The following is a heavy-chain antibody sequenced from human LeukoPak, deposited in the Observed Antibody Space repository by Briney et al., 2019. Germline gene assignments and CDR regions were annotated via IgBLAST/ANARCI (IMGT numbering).Heavy chain of an antibody. V-gene: IGHV3-33*03. J-gene: IGHJ4*02. CDR2: IWFDGKNQ. CDR1: GFILNSYG. CDR3: ATDREGDPSCYYLV. Sequence: GGSLRLSCAASGFILNSYGMHWVRQAPGKGLEWVADIWFDGKNQHFADSVRGRFAIFRDNSKNTLFLQMNSLRAEDSAVYYCATDREGDPSCYYLVGGQGTLITVSS. D-gene: IGHD3-22*01.